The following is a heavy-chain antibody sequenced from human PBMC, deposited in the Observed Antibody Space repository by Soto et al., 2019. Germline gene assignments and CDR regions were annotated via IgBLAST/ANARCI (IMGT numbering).Heavy chain of an antibody. D-gene: IGHD3-16*01. V-gene: IGHV3-7*01. Sequence: EVQLVESGGDLFQPGGSLTLSCAASGFTFSTYWMSWVRQAPGRGLEWLANINQDGTIRYYVASVRGRFTISRDNAKNSVYLQMDSLRSDDTALYYCARKGLGDFWGQGTLVTVSS. CDR2: INQDGTIR. CDR3: ARKGLGDF. J-gene: IGHJ4*02. CDR1: GFTFSTYW.